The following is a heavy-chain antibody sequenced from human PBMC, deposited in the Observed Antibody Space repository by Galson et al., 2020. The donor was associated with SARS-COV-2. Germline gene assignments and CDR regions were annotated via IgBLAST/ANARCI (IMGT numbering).Heavy chain of an antibody. CDR2: ISGYNGNT. Sequence: ASVKVSCKASGYSFTSYGISWVRQAPGQGLEWMGWISGYNGNTKYAQILQDRVTMTTDTSTSTAYMELRSLRSDDTAVYYCARGTLDYSNYGVYDAFDMWGQGTMVTVSS. CDR3: ARGTLDYSNYGVYDAFDM. CDR1: GYSFTSYG. J-gene: IGHJ3*02. V-gene: IGHV1-18*01. D-gene: IGHD4-4*01.